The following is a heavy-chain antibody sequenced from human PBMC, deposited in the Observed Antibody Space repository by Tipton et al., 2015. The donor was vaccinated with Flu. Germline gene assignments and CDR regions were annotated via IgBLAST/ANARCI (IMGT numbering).Heavy chain of an antibody. CDR3: ARLSYYDVALKIFYFDY. V-gene: IGHV4-39*01. CDR2: IYSRGNT. J-gene: IGHJ4*02. CDR1: SGSIRSTNYF. D-gene: IGHD3-10*02. Sequence: TLSLTCTVSSGSIRSTNYFCAWIRQTPGKGLEWLGGIYSRGNTHYSPSLQGRITVSGDTSRNQFSLRVMSVTAADTAVYYCARLSYYDVALKIFYFDYWGQGALVTVSS.